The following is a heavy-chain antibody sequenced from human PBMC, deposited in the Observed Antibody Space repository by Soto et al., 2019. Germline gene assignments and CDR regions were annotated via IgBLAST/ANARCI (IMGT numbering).Heavy chain of an antibody. J-gene: IGHJ6*02. CDR1: GGAISSGGDS. Sequence: QLQLQESGSGLVKPSQTLSLTCAVSGGAISSGGDSWTWIRQPPGKGLEWIGYTYHSGSTDYHPSLKSRVTISVDRSTNQFSLKLNSVTAADTAVYYCARVPDVWGQGTTVTVSS. CDR2: TYHSGST. V-gene: IGHV4-30-2*01. CDR3: ARVPDV.